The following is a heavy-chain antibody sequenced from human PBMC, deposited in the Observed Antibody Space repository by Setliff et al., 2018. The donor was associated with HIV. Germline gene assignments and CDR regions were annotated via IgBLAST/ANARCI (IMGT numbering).Heavy chain of an antibody. CDR1: GFTFSSYA. J-gene: IGHJ4*02. V-gene: IGHV3-30*14. CDR2: ISSDGGNK. Sequence: LRLSCAASGFTFSSYALHWVRQAPGKGLEWVAIISSDGGNKYYADSVRGRFTISRDNYKNTLYLQMNSLRPEDTAVYYCARDSPLSHFDYWGQGILVTVSS. CDR3: ARDSPLSHFDY.